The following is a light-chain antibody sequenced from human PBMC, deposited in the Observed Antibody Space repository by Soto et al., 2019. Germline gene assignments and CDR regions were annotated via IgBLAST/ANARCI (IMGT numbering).Light chain of an antibody. CDR3: AAWDDGLNGYV. J-gene: IGLJ1*01. V-gene: IGLV1-44*01. Sequence: QSVLTQPPSASATPGQRVTISCSGSSSNIGSNTVNWYQQLPGTAPKLLIYSNNQRPSGVPDRFSGSKSGTSASLAISGLQSEDEADYYCAAWDDGLNGYVFGTGTKVTVL. CDR2: SNN. CDR1: SSNIGSNT.